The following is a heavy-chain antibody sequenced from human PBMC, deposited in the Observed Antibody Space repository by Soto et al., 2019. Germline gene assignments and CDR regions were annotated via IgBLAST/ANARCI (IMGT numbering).Heavy chain of an antibody. CDR2: IYRGGKT. J-gene: IGHJ6*02. CDR3: TRDAPGERPYYFYYYGMDV. CDR1: GLSVSTNF. V-gene: IGHV3-53*01. Sequence: PGGSLRLTCAASGLSVSTNFMSWVRQAPGKGLGWLAVIYRGGKTFYADSVKGRFTISKDNSKNPLSLQMNSLRAEDTAVYYCTRDAPGERPYYFYYYGMDVWGQGTTVTVSS.